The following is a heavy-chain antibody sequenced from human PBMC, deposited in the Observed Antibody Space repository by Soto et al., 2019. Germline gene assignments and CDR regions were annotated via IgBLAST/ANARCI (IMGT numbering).Heavy chain of an antibody. Sequence: PGGSLRLSCAASGFTFSTYAMHWVRQAPGKGLEWVAVISYDGSNKYYADSVKGRFTISRDNSKNTLSLQLNSLRAEDTAVYYCARDPTLTVTTTIYYYYGMDVWGQGTTVTVSS. CDR2: ISYDGSNK. J-gene: IGHJ6*02. CDR3: ARDPTLTVTTTIYYYYGMDV. CDR1: GFTFSTYA. D-gene: IGHD4-17*01. V-gene: IGHV3-30-3*01.